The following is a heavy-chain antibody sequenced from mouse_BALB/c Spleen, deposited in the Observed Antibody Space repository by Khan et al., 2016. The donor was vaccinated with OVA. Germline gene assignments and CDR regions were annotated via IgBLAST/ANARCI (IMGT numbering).Heavy chain of an antibody. CDR3: AGRGLYGIFDY. J-gene: IGHJ3*01. CDR1: GYTFTTYW. V-gene: IGHV1-7*01. CDR2: IDPSTGYT. Sequence: VQLQESGAELAKPGASVKLSCKASGYTFTTYWMHWVKQRPGQGLEWIGYIDPSTGYTEYNQKFKDKATLTTDKSSSTAYMQLSSLTSEDSAVYDCAGRGLYGIFDYWGQGTLVTVSA. D-gene: IGHD2-1*01.